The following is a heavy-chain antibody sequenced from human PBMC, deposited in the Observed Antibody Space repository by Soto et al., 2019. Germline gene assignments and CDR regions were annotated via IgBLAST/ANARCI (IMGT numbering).Heavy chain of an antibody. D-gene: IGHD3-9*01. CDR1: GGSISSGGYY. J-gene: IGHJ4*02. CDR3: ARDRRVGYDISEAVFDY. V-gene: IGHV4-31*03. Sequence: SETLSLTCTVSGGSISSGGYYWSWIRQHPGKGLEWIGYIYYSGSTYYNPSLKSRVTISVDTSKNQFSLKLSSVTAADTAVYYCARDRRVGYDISEAVFDYWGQGTLVTVSS. CDR2: IYYSGST.